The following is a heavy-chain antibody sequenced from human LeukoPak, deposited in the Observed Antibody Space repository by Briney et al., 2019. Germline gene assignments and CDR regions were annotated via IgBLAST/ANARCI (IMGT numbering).Heavy chain of an antibody. D-gene: IGHD2-21*01. CDR3: AKAPVTTCRGAYCYPFDY. Sequence: PGGSLRLSCAASGFTLSSYAMSGVRQAPGKGLEWVSAISDSGNTYHADSVKGRFTISRDSSKNTLFLQMNRLRPEDAAVYYCAKAPVTTCRGAYCYPFDYWGQGTLVTVSS. J-gene: IGHJ4*02. V-gene: IGHV3-23*01. CDR1: GFTLSSYA. CDR2: ISDSGNT.